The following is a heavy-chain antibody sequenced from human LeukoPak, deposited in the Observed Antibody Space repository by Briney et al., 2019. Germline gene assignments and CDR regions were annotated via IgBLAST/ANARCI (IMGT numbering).Heavy chain of an antibody. V-gene: IGHV4-59*01. CDR3: ARVGITMVRGVQYYYYYYYMDV. CDR1: GGSISSYY. CDR2: IYYSGST. D-gene: IGHD3-10*01. J-gene: IGHJ6*03. Sequence: PSETLSLTCTVSGGSISSYYWSWIRQPPGKGLEWIGYIYYSGSTNYNPSLKSRVTISVDTSKNQFSLKLSSVTAADTAVYYCARVGITMVRGVQYYYYYYYMDVWGKGTTVTISS.